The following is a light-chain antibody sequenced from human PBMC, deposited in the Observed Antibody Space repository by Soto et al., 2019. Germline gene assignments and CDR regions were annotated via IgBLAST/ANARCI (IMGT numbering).Light chain of an antibody. J-gene: IGLJ3*02. Sequence: QSVLTQPPSASGTPGQRVTISCSGSSSNIGSNFVYWYQQLPGTAPKLLIYRNDERPSGVPDRFSSSKSGTSSSLAITGLRSEDEGDYYCAAWDHSLTGRWVFGGGTKVTV. CDR1: SSNIGSNF. CDR2: RND. V-gene: IGLV1-47*01. CDR3: AAWDHSLTGRWV.